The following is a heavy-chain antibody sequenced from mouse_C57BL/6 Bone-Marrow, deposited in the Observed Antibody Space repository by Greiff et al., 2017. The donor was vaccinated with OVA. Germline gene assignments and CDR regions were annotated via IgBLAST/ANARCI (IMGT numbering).Heavy chain of an antibody. Sequence: VMLVESGAELVKPGASVKLSCKASGYTFTEYTIHWVKQRSGQGLEWIGWFYPGSGSIKYNEKFKDKATVTADKSSSTVYMELSSLTSADSAVYFCARDERSFLYYYYDGFAYWGQGTLVTVSA. CDR3: ARDERSFLYYYYDGFAY. J-gene: IGHJ3*01. CDR2: FYPGSGSI. V-gene: IGHV1-62-2*01. D-gene: IGHD2-4*01. CDR1: GYTFTEYT.